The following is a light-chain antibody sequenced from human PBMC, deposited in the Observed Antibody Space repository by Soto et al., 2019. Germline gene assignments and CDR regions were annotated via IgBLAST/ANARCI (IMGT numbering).Light chain of an antibody. Sequence: DIQMTQSPASLSASVGDRVTITCQASQYITNYLNWYQHKPGKAPKLLIYDVSNLKTGVPSRFSGSGSGTDFTFTISSLQPEDVATYYCQHYDKLPLTFGGGTKVEIK. CDR2: DVS. J-gene: IGKJ4*01. CDR1: QYITNY. CDR3: QHYDKLPLT. V-gene: IGKV1-33*01.